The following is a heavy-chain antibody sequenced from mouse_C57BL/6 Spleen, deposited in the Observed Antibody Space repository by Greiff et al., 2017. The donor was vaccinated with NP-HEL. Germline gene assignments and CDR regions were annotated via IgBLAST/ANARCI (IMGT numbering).Heavy chain of an antibody. D-gene: IGHD2-1*01. CDR2: IDPSDSYT. CDR3: ARRGSDGNYY. Sequence: QVQLQQPGAELVKPGASVKLSCKASGYTFTSYWMQWVKQRPGQGLEWIGEIDPSDSYTNYNQKFKGKATLTVDTSSSTAYMQLSSLTSEDSAVYYCARRGSDGNYYWGQGTLVTVSA. CDR1: GYTFTSYW. V-gene: IGHV1-50*01. J-gene: IGHJ3*01.